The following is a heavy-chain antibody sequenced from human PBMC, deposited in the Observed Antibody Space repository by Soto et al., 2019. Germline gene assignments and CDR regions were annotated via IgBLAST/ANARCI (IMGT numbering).Heavy chain of an antibody. D-gene: IGHD3-16*01. CDR2: INPNSGGT. J-gene: IGHJ6*02. V-gene: IGHV1-2*02. CDR1: GYTFTGYY. Sequence: QVQLVQSGAEVKKPGASVKVSCKASGYTFTGYYMHWVRQAPGQGLEWMGWINPNSGGTNYAQKFQGRVTMTRDTSISTAYRELSRLRSDDTAVYYCARGGSSPPRSGELFKVWGNYYYYYGMDVWGQGTTVIVSS. CDR3: ARGGSSPPRSGELFKVWGNYYYYYGMDV.